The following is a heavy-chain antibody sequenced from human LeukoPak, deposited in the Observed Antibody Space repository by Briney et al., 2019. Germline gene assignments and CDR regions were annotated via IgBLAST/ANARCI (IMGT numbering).Heavy chain of an antibody. J-gene: IGHJ2*01. CDR1: GGSISSGGYS. CDR2: TYHSGST. Sequence: SETLSLTCAVSGGSISSGGYSWSWIRQPPGKGLEWIGYTYHSGSTYYNPSLKSRVTISVDRSKNQFSLKLSSVTAADTAVYYCARSRREYSSRSYWYFDLWGRGTLVTVSS. CDR3: ARSRREYSSRSYWYFDL. V-gene: IGHV4-30-2*01. D-gene: IGHD5-18*01.